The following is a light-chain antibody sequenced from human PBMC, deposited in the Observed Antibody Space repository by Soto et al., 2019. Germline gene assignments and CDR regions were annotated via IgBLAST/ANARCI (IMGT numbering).Light chain of an antibody. CDR1: QSIPNW. J-gene: IGKJ1*01. CDR2: DAS. CDR3: QQYNNYSPT. V-gene: IGKV1-5*01. Sequence: DIQMTQSPSTLSAFVGDRVTITCRASQSIPNWVAWYQQKPGKAPKLLIYDASNLESGVPSRFSGGGSGTDFTLTVSSLQPVDFATYYCQQYNNYSPTFGQGTKVEV.